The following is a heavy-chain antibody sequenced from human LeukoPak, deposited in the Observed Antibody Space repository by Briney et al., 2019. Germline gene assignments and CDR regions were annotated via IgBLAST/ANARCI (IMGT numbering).Heavy chain of an antibody. CDR3: AKERQIAGSNWFDP. J-gene: IGHJ5*02. CDR2: FYTSGPA. D-gene: IGHD2-15*01. CDR1: GGSVTSYD. Sequence: SETLSLTCTVSGGSVTSYDWSWIRQPAGKGLEWIGRFYTSGPANYNPYFKSRVTMSIDTSKNQLSLKLRSVTAADTAVYHCAKERQIAGSNWFDPWGQGTLVTVSS. V-gene: IGHV4-4*07.